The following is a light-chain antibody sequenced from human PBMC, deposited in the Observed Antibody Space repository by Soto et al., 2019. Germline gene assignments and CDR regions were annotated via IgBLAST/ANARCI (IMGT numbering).Light chain of an antibody. Sequence: DIQMTQSPSTLSGSVGDRVTITCRASQSISNWLAWYQRKPGKAPKLLIHDASTLESGIPSRFSGSGSGTEFTLTISSLQPDDFATYYCQQYNSYWTFGQGTKVDIK. J-gene: IGKJ1*01. V-gene: IGKV1-5*01. CDR2: DAS. CDR3: QQYNSYWT. CDR1: QSISNW.